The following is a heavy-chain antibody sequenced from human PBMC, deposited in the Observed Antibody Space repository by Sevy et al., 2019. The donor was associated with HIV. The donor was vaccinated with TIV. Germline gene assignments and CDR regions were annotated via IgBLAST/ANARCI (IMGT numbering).Heavy chain of an antibody. Sequence: GGSLRLSCAASGFTFSSYAMHWVRQAPGKGLEWVAVISYDGSNKYYADYVKGRFTISRDNSKNTLYLQMNSLRAEDTAVYYCARDPGLRFLEWSFDYWGQGTLVTVSS. CDR3: ARDPGLRFLEWSFDY. CDR1: GFTFSSYA. CDR2: ISYDGSNK. D-gene: IGHD3-3*01. J-gene: IGHJ4*02. V-gene: IGHV3-30-3*01.